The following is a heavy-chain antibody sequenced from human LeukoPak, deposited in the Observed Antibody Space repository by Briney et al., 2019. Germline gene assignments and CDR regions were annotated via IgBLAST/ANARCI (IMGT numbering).Heavy chain of an antibody. CDR1: GGSISSSSYY. D-gene: IGHD6-19*01. CDR2: IYYSGST. J-gene: IGHJ3*02. CDR3: ARAERSSGWYAEEPFDAFDI. V-gene: IGHV4-61*05. Sequence: PSETLSLTCTVSGGSISSSSYYWGWIRQPPGKGLEWIGYIYYSGSTNYNPSLKSRVTISVDTSKNQFSLKLSSVTAADTAVYYCARAERSSGWYAEEPFDAFDIWGQGTMVTVSS.